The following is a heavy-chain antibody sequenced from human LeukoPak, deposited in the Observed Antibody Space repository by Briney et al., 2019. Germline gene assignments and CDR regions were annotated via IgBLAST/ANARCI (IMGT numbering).Heavy chain of an antibody. CDR2: IGSSSTYI. J-gene: IGHJ6*02. CDR3: ARLGPNHYDILTGYHYYYGMDV. Sequence: GESLKISCEASGFIFSSYSMNWVRQAPGKGLEWVSSIGSSSTYIYYADSVKGRFTISRDNAKNSLYLEMNSLRAEDTAVYYCARLGPNHYDILTGYHYYYGMDVWGQGTTVTVSS. D-gene: IGHD3-9*01. CDR1: GFIFSSYS. V-gene: IGHV3-21*01.